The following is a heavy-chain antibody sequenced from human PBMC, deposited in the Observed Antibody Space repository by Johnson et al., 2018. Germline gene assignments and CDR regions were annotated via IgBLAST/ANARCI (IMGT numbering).Heavy chain of an antibody. D-gene: IGHD6-19*01. CDR2: ISYSGST. CDR1: GGSISGYT. V-gene: IGHV4-59*01. CDR3: AGELFSSGWNWFDS. Sequence: QVQLQESGPGLVQPSATXSLTCTVSGGSISGYTWNWVRQPPGKGLEWLGYISYSGSTNFTPSLKSRVSMSVDTAYKFSLKLTSVTPADTAVYFWAGELFSSGWNWFDSWGQGTLVSVSS. J-gene: IGHJ5*01.